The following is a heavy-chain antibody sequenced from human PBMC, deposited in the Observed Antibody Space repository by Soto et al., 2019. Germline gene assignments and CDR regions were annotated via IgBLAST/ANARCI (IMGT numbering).Heavy chain of an antibody. V-gene: IGHV1-18*01. D-gene: IGHD3-22*01. CDR1: GYTFTSYG. J-gene: IGHJ2*01. Sequence: QVQLVQSGAEVKKPGASVKVSCKASGYTFTSYGISWVRQAPGQGLEWMGWISAYNGNTNYAQKLQSRVTMTTDTSTSTAYMELRSLRSDDTAVYYCARVPYYDSSGYYHYWYFDLWGRGTLVTVSS. CDR2: ISAYNGNT. CDR3: ARVPYYDSSGYYHYWYFDL.